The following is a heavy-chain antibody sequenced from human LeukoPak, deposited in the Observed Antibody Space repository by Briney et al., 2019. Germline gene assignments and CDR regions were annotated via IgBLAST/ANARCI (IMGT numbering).Heavy chain of an antibody. D-gene: IGHD2-15*01. CDR1: GFTFSSYD. CDR2: IGSAGNP. CDR3: ARAYCSGGSCYSFGFDY. J-gene: IGHJ4*02. Sequence: PGGSLRLSCAASGFTFSSYDMHWVRRATGKGLEWVSAIGSAGNPYYPGSVKGRFTISRENAKNSLYLQMTSLTAGDTAVYYCARAYCSGGSCYSFGFDYWGQGTLVTVSS. V-gene: IGHV3-13*05.